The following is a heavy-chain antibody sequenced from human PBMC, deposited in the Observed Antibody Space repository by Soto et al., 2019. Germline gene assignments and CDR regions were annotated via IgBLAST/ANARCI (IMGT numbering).Heavy chain of an antibody. CDR3: ARGPLVVLNYFES. J-gene: IGHJ4*02. CDR1: GGTFRNYP. V-gene: IGHV1-69*02. CDR2: IFPLTDIP. Sequence: QVQLVQSGTEVKKPGSSVKVSCKASGGTFRNYPINWVRQAPGQGLEWMGSIFPLTDIPDYAQNFQARLTITADKSTRTAYMELGSLTSDDTAMYFCARGPLVVLNYFESWGQGTLVTVSS.